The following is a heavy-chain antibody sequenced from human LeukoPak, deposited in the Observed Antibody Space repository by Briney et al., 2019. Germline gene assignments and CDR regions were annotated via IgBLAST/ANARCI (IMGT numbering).Heavy chain of an antibody. D-gene: IGHD3-22*01. J-gene: IGHJ3*02. V-gene: IGHV4-61*02. Sequence: NPSQTLSLTYTVSGDSISSGDYYWSWIRQPAGKGLEWIGRISSSGSTNYNPSLKSRVTISVDTSKNQFSLKLSSVTAADTAVYFCARGPYSYDSSGAFDIWGQGTMVTVSS. CDR2: ISSSGST. CDR3: ARGPYSYDSSGAFDI. CDR1: GDSISSGDYY.